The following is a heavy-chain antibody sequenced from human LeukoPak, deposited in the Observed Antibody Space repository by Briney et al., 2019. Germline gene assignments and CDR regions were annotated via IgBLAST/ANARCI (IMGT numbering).Heavy chain of an antibody. Sequence: VASVKVSCRTSGYTFSDYYLHWVRQAPGQGLEGMAWINPYSGGTNFAPKFQGRVTMTRDSSISTTYMELTSLKSDDTAVYYCARGIRVTTPGSVSRFFRHWGQGTLVTVSS. J-gene: IGHJ1*01. CDR3: ARGIRVTTPGSVSRFFRH. CDR2: INPYSGGT. D-gene: IGHD2-8*02. CDR1: GYTFSDYY. V-gene: IGHV1-2*02.